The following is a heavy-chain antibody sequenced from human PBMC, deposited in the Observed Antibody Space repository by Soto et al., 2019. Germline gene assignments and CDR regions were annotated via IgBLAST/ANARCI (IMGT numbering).Heavy chain of an antibody. CDR3: ARERGWQLYFVY. J-gene: IGHJ4*02. Sequence: PGGSLRLSCAASGFTFSSYSMNWVRQAPGKGLEWVSLVSFDSNYIYYADSVKGRFTISRDNAKNSVYLQMNSLRAEDTAVYYCARERGWQLYFVYWGQGALVTVSS. CDR1: GFTFSSYS. D-gene: IGHD6-13*01. CDR2: VSFDSNYI. V-gene: IGHV3-21*01.